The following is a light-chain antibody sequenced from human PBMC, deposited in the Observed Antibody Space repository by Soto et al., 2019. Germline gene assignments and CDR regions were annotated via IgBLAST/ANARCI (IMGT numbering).Light chain of an antibody. J-gene: IGKJ2*01. Sequence: ETVMTQSPATLSVSPGERATLSCRASQTIANNLAWYQQRPGQAPRLLIYGASTRAPGIPARFSGSGSGAESTLTISSLQCEDFAVYYCQQYNNWTPYTFGQGTKLEI. CDR1: QTIANN. CDR3: QQYNNWTPYT. V-gene: IGKV3-15*01. CDR2: GAS.